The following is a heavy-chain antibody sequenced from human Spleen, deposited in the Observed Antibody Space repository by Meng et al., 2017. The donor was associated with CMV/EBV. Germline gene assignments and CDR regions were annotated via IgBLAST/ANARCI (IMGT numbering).Heavy chain of an antibody. CDR3: ARANYYDSSGYYGPIDY. CDR2: IGSAGDT. J-gene: IGHJ4*02. Sequence: GESLKISCAASGFTNNDHDMHWVRQGTGKSLEWVSCIGSAGDTYYSDSVKGRFTLSRDSAMNSLHLQMNSLRAEDTAVYYCARANYYDSSGYYGPIDYWGQGTLVTVS. V-gene: IGHV3-13*01. CDR1: GFTNNDHD. D-gene: IGHD3-22*01.